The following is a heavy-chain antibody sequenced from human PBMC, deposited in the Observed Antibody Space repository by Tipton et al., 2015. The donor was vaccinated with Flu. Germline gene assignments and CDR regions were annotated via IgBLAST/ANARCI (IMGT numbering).Heavy chain of an antibody. V-gene: IGHV3-9*01. CDR2: ISWNSGSK. CDR1: GFTFDDYA. D-gene: IGHD3-10*01. CDR3: AKDTIPALRGGSYSGSKSHFDH. Sequence: AVSGFTFDDYAMHWVRQVPGKGLEWVSSISWNSGSKGYVDSVKGRFTISRDNAKNSLYLQMNSLRAEDTAFYFCAKDTIPALRGGSYSGSKSHFDHWGQGTLVTVSS. J-gene: IGHJ4*02.